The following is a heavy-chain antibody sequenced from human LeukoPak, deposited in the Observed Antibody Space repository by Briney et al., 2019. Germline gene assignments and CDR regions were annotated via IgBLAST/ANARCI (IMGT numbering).Heavy chain of an antibody. Sequence: SVKVSCKASGGTFSSYAISCVRQAPGQGLEWMGGIIPIFGTANYAQKFQGRVTITADESTSTAYMELSSLRSEDTAVYYCARDGSGTVDAFDIWGQGTMVTVSS. CDR1: GGTFSSYA. CDR3: ARDGSGTVDAFDI. D-gene: IGHD3-10*01. CDR2: IIPIFGTA. V-gene: IGHV1-69*13. J-gene: IGHJ3*02.